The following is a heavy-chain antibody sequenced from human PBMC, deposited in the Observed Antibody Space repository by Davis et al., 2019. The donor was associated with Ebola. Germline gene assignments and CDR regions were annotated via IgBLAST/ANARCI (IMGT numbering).Heavy chain of an antibody. CDR2: IYYSGST. CDR1: GGSVSSGSYY. CDR3: AGRGIAARRTTR. V-gene: IGHV4-61*01. Sequence: PSETLSLTCTVSGGSVSSGSYYWSWIRQPPGKGLEWIGYIYYSGSTNYNPSLKSRVTISVDTSKNQFSLKLSSVTAADTAVYYCAGRGIAARRTTRWGQGTLVTVSS. D-gene: IGHD6-6*01. J-gene: IGHJ4*02.